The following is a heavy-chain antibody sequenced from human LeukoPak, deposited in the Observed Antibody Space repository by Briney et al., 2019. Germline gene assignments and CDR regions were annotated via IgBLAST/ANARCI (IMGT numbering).Heavy chain of an antibody. CDR3: AANTPRVVREDAFDI. CDR2: IYTSGST. CDR1: GDSISSYY. V-gene: IGHV4-4*07. J-gene: IGHJ3*02. Sequence: ASETLSLTCSVSGDSISSYYWSWIRQPAGKGLELIGRIYTSGSTNYNPSLESRVTMSVGTSKNQFSLKLSSVTAADTAVYYCAANTPRVVREDAFDIWGQGTMVTVSS. D-gene: IGHD2-21*01.